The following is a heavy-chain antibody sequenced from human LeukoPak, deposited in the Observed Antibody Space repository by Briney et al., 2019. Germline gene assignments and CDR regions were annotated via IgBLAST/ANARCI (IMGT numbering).Heavy chain of an antibody. Sequence: GGSLRLSCAASGFTFSSYGMSWVRQAPGKGLEWVGFIRSKAYGGTTDYAASVKGRFTISRDDSKSIAYLQMNSLKTEDTAVYYCTRAIFRAPYYHYYMDVWGKGTTVTISS. V-gene: IGHV3-49*04. CDR2: IRSKAYGGTT. CDR3: TRAIFRAPYYHYYMDV. D-gene: IGHD2-21*01. CDR1: GFTFSSYG. J-gene: IGHJ6*03.